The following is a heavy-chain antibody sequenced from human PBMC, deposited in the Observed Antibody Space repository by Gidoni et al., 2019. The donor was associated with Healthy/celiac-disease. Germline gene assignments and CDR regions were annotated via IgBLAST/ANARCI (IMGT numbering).Heavy chain of an antibody. CDR1: GSTLTSTA. Sequence: QMQLVQSGPEVKKPGTSVKVSSKAAGSTLTSTAMQWVRQARGQRLEWIGWIVVGSGNTNYAQKFQERVTITRDMSTSTAYMELSSLRSEDTAVYYCAAVLLGGDYGDYYGMDVWGQGTTVTVSS. J-gene: IGHJ6*02. CDR3: AAVLLGGDYGDYYGMDV. CDR2: IVVGSGNT. V-gene: IGHV1-58*02. D-gene: IGHD4-17*01.